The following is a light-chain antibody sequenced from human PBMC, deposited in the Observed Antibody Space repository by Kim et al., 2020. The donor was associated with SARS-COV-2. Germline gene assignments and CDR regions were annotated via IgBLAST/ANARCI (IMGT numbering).Light chain of an antibody. J-gene: IGLJ1*01. CDR3: NSRDSSGNHLRV. V-gene: IGLV3-19*01. CDR2: GKN. CDR1: SLRSYY. Sequence: SSELTQDPAVSVALGQTVRITCQGDSLRSYYASWYQQKPGQAPVLVIYGKNNRPSGIPDRFSGSSSGNTASSTITGAQAEDEADYYCNSRDSSGNHLRVFGTGTKVTVL.